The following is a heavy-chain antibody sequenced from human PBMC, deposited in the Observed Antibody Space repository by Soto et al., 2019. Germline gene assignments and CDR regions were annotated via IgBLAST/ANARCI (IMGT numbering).Heavy chain of an antibody. CDR1: GFTFSSYG. D-gene: IGHD6-13*01. CDR3: AKIVTGAGIGY. CDR2: VSGLGGST. J-gene: IGHJ4*02. Sequence: GGSLRLSCAASGFTFSSYGMSWVRQAPGKGLEWVSSVSGLGGSTYYADPVKGRFTISRDNSKNTLYLQMNTLRAEDTAIYYCAKIVTGAGIGYWGQGTLVTVSS. V-gene: IGHV3-23*01.